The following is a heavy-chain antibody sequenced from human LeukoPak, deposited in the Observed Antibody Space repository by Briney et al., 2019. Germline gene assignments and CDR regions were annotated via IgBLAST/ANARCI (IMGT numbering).Heavy chain of an antibody. CDR2: ISSSGSNI. D-gene: IGHD3-22*01. Sequence: PGGSLRLSCAASGFTFSSHNMNWVRQAPGKGLEWASYISSSGSNIYYADSVKGRFTISRDNAKNSLFLQMNSLRDDDTAVYYCARGRYYDSSGYFDYWGQGTLVTVSS. CDR1: GFTFSSHN. J-gene: IGHJ4*02. V-gene: IGHV3-48*02. CDR3: ARGRYYDSSGYFDY.